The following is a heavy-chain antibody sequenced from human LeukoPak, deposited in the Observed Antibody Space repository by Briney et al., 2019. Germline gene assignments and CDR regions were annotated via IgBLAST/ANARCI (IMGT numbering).Heavy chain of an antibody. CDR1: GDSINTSNYF. D-gene: IGHD1-26*01. CDR2: IYYIGTS. Sequence: SETLSLTCIVSGDSINTSNYFWGWIRQSTGKGLEWIGNIYYIGTSDYNPSLKSRVTISIDTSKNQFSLNLRSVTAADTAFYYCARHRSGSYIRYFDFWGQGALVTVSP. J-gene: IGHJ4*02. V-gene: IGHV4-39*01. CDR3: ARHRSGSYIRYFDF.